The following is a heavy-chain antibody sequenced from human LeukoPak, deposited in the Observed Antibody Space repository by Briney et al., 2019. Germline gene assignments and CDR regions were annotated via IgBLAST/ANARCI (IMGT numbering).Heavy chain of an antibody. J-gene: IGHJ4*02. CDR1: GFTFSSYE. CDR2: ISSSGSTI. D-gene: IGHD6-19*01. Sequence: GGSLRLSCAASGFTFSSYEMNWVRQAPGKGLEWVSYISSSGSTIYYADSVKGRFTISRDNAKNSLYLQMNSLRAEDTAVYYCAKELSSGWLNYFDYWGQGTLVTVSS. V-gene: IGHV3-48*03. CDR3: AKELSSGWLNYFDY.